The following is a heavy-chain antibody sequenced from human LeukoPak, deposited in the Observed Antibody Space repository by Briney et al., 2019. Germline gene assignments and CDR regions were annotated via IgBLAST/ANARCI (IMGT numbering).Heavy chain of an antibody. CDR1: GFDFSSNW. CDR3: IRDFRSADL. CDR2: IYVDGRTT. V-gene: IGHV3-74*01. J-gene: IGHJ5*02. Sequence: QPGGSLRLSCAASGFDFSSNWMHWVRQPPGKGLVWVSRIYVDGRTTNYADSVKGRFTISRDNAKNTVYLEMNSLSVEDTATYYCIRDFRSADLWGQGTLVTVTS.